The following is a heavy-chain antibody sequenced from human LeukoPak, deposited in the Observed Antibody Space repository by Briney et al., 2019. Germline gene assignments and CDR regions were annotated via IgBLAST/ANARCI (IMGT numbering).Heavy chain of an antibody. J-gene: IGHJ4*01. CDR3: ARDSYSYGPSFDY. CDR2: IYYSGST. CDR1: GESFSGYY. V-gene: IGHV4-59*01. D-gene: IGHD5-18*01. Sequence: SETLSLTCAVYGESFSGYYWSWIRQPPGKGLEWIGYIYYSGSTNYNPSLKSRVTISVDTSKNQFSLKLSSVTAADTAVYYCARDSYSYGPSFDYWGQRTLVTVSS.